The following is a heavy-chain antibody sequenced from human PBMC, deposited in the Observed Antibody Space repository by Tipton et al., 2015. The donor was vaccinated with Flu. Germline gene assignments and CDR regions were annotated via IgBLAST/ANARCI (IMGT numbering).Heavy chain of an antibody. CDR3: ARYVGYFDL. Sequence: TLSLTCAVYGGSFSGYYWSWVRQPPGKGLEWIGEINHSGSTNYNPSLKSRVTISVDTSKNQFSLKLSSVTAADTAVYYCARYVGYFDLWGRGTLVTVSS. D-gene: IGHD3-16*01. CDR2: INHSGST. CDR1: GGSFSGYY. V-gene: IGHV4-34*01. J-gene: IGHJ2*01.